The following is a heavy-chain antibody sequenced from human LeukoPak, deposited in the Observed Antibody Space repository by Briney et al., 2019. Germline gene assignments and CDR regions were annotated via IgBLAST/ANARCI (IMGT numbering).Heavy chain of an antibody. CDR3: ARHPFNYYYYMDV. Sequence: SETLSLTRTVSGGSISSNNYYWGWLRQPPGMGLEWIASIYYSGSTYYNPSLKSRVTISVDTSKNQFSLKLSSVTAADTAVYYCARHPFNYYYYMDVWGKGTTVTVSS. CDR1: GGSISSNNYY. V-gene: IGHV4-39*01. J-gene: IGHJ6*03. CDR2: IYYSGST.